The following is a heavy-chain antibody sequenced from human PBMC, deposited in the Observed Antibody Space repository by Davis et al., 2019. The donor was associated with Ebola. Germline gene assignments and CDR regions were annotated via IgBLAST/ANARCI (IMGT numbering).Heavy chain of an antibody. CDR1: GYTFTSYA. D-gene: IGHD3-10*01. J-gene: IGHJ5*02. V-gene: IGHV7-4-1*02. CDR2: INTNTGNP. CDR3: ARDFGWFGELFSWFDP. Sequence: ASVKVSCKASGYTFTSYAMNWVRQAPGQGLEWMGWINTNTGNPTYAQGFTGRFVFSLDSSVSTAYLQISSLKAEDTAVYYCARDFGWFGELFSWFDPWGQGTLVTVSS.